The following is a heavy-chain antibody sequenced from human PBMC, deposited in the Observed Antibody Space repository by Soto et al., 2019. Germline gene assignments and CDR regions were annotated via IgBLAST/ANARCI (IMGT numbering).Heavy chain of an antibody. CDR3: ASYRGALYFES. J-gene: IGHJ4*02. D-gene: IGHD3-16*01. V-gene: IGHV4-59*01. CDR1: GRSMSSNY. Sequence: LSLTFSVSGRSMSSNYWSWIRQSPDKGLEWLGYVFYGGTDYNPSLGGRVSMSVETSKSQFSLKLTSVTVADTAVYYCASYRGALYFESWGPGILVTVSS. CDR2: VFYGGT.